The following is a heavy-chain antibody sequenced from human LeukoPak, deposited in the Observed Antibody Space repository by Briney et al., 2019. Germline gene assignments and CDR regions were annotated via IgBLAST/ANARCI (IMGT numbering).Heavy chain of an antibody. V-gene: IGHV4-34*01. J-gene: IGHJ6*02. Sequence: PSETLSLTCAVYGGSFSGYYWSWIRQPPGKGLEWIGEINHSGSTNYNPSLKSRVTISVDTSKNQFSLKLSSVTAADTAVYYCARAGNYDFWSGYYKGPYYYYGMDVWGQGTTATVSS. CDR2: INHSGST. D-gene: IGHD3-3*01. CDR3: ARAGNYDFWSGYYKGPYYYYGMDV. CDR1: GGSFSGYY.